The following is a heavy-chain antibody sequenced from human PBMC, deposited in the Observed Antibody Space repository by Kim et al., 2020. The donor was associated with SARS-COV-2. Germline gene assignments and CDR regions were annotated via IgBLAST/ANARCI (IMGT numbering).Heavy chain of an antibody. Sequence: ASVKVSCKVSGYTLTELSMHWVRQAPGKGLEWMGGFDPEDGETIYAQKFQGRVTMTEDTSTDTAYMELSSLRSEDTAVYYCATDPSASYCSGGSCYSGADYWGQGTLVTVSS. V-gene: IGHV1-24*01. J-gene: IGHJ4*02. D-gene: IGHD2-15*01. CDR1: GYTLTELS. CDR2: FDPEDGET. CDR3: ATDPSASYCSGGSCYSGADY.